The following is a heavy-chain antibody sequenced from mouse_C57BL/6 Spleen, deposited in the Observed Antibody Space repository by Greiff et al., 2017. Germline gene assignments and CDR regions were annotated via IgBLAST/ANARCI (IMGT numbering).Heavy chain of an antibody. CDR1: GYTFTDYE. Sequence: QVQLQQSGAELVRPGASVTLSCKASGYTFTDYEMHWVKQTPVHGLEWIGAIDPETGGTAYNQKFKGKAILTADKSSSTAYMELRSLTSGDSAVYYCTRPGIYDGLWYFDVWGTGTTVTVSS. J-gene: IGHJ1*03. D-gene: IGHD2-3*01. CDR2: IDPETGGT. CDR3: TRPGIYDGLWYFDV. V-gene: IGHV1-15*01.